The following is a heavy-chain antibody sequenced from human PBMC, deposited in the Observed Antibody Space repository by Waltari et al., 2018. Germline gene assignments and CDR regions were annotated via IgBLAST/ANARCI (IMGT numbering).Heavy chain of an antibody. D-gene: IGHD3-22*01. CDR3: ARAWRNYYDSSGLIDY. V-gene: IGHV3-7*01. CDR2: IKQDGSEK. Sequence: EVQLVESGGGLVQPGESVRLSCAASGFTFSNYWMGWVRQAPGKGLEWVANIKQDGSEKYYVDSVKGRFTISRDNAKNSLYVQMNSLRAEDTAVYYCARAWRNYYDSSGLIDYWGQGTLVTVSS. CDR1: GFTFSNYW. J-gene: IGHJ4*02.